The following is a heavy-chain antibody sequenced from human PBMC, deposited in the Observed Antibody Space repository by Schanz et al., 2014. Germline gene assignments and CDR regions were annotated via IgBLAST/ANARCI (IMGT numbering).Heavy chain of an antibody. CDR1: GFTFISYD. J-gene: IGHJ4*02. V-gene: IGHV3-33*06. Sequence: QAQLVESGGGVVQPGRSLRLSCVASGFTFISYDIHWVRQAPGKGLEWLAVIWFDGTNKYNADSVKGRFTISRDTSKNALYLQRDSLRPEDTAVYCCAKDLHSNSGNYYSYYFDSWGPGALVTVSS. CDR2: IWFDGTNK. D-gene: IGHD3-10*01. CDR3: AKDLHSNSGNYYSYYFDS.